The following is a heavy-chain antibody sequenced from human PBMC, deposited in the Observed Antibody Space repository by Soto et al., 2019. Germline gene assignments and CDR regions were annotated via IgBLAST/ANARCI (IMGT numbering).Heavy chain of an antibody. J-gene: IGHJ4*02. CDR1: GGTFSSYV. D-gene: IGHD5-12*01. V-gene: IGHV1-69*13. CDR3: ARTSRRDGYNFDY. CDR2: IIPIFSTA. Sequence: AVNVSRKACGGTFSSYVLSWVRQAPGQGLEWMVGIIPIFSTANYAQKFQGRVTSAADESTSTAYMELRSLRSEDTAVYYCARTSRRDGYNFDYWGQGTLVTVSS.